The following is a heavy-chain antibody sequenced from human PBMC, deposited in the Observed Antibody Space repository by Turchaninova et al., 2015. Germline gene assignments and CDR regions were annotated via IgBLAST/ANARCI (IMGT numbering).Heavy chain of an antibody. CDR3: ALGAPNPFD. CDR1: GGTFSSYA. CDR2: IIPILGIA. J-gene: IGHJ4*02. D-gene: IGHD1-14*01. Sequence: QVQLVQSGSEGKSAGPAVKVSCKASGGTFSSYAISWVRQAPGQGLEWMGRIIPILGIANYAQKFQGRVTITADKSTSTAYMELSSLRSEDTAVYYCALGAPNPFDWGQGTLVTVSS. V-gene: IGHV1-69*04.